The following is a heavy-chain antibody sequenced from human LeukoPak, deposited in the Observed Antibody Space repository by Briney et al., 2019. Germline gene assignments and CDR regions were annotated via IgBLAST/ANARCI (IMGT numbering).Heavy chain of an antibody. D-gene: IGHD3-22*01. V-gene: IGHV3-48*04. CDR3: ARDGYDSSGYYPDY. CDR1: GFTFSSYS. Sequence: PGGSLRLSCAASGFTFSSYSMNWVRQAPGKGLEWVSYISSSSSTIYYADSVKGRFTISRDNAKNSLYLQMNSLRAEDTAVYYCARDGYDSSGYYPDYWGQGTLVTVSS. CDR2: ISSSSSTI. J-gene: IGHJ4*02.